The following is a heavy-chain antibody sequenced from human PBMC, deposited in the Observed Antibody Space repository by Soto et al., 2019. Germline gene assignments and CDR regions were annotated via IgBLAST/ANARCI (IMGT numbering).Heavy chain of an antibody. V-gene: IGHV1-2*02. CDR1: GYSFTGYY. D-gene: IGHD3-22*01. CDR2: INPDSGAT. Sequence: HEHLVQSGAEVKRPGASLKVSCKASGYSFTGYYIHWVRQAPGQGLEWMGWINPDSGATNYAQNFQGRVTLTSDTYISTASMDLTSLTSDDTAVYYCARGYYGTGGYPFPYFAYWGQGTLVIVSS. CDR3: ARGYYGTGGYPFPYFAY. J-gene: IGHJ4*02.